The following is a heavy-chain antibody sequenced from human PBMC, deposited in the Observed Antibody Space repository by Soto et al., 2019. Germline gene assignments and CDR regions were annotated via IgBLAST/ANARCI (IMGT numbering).Heavy chain of an antibody. CDR2: IYYSGST. CDR3: ALTYSGYDLENDYCYYYMDA. V-gene: IGHV4-59*08. CDR1: GGSISSYY. D-gene: IGHD5-12*01. J-gene: IGHJ6*03. Sequence: PSETLSLTCTVSGGSISSYYWSWIRQPPGKGLEWIGYIYYSGSTNYNPSLKSRVTISVDTSKNQFSLKLSSVTAADTAVYYCALTYSGYDLENDYCYYYMDAWGKGTTVTVSS.